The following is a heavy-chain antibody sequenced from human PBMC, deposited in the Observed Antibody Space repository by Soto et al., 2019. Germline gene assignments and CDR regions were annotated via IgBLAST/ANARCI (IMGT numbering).Heavy chain of an antibody. J-gene: IGHJ3*01. CDR1: RFTFSDQY. CDR2: IANKAHSYTT. V-gene: IGHV3-72*01. CDR3: TRGYSSVSIYAFDV. Sequence: EVEMVESGGGLVQPGGSLRLSCAASRFTFSDQYIDWVRQAPGKGLEWVGRIANKAHSYTTEYAASVKGRLTISRDDSKNSVSLEMNSLKTEDTAVYHCTRGYSSVSIYAFDVWGQGTTVTVSS. D-gene: IGHD2-21*01.